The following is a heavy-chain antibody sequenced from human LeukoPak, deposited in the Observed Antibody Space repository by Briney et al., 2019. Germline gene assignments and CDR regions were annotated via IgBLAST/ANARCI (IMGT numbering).Heavy chain of an antibody. J-gene: IGHJ4*02. Sequence: SETLSLTCTVSGGSISGYYWSWIRQPPGKGLEWIGYIYYSGSTNYNPSLKSRVTMSVDTSKNQFSLKLSSVTAADTAVYYCARAWGFTYYFDYWGQGTLVTVSS. CDR3: ARAWGFTYYFDY. CDR1: GGSISGYY. CDR2: IYYSGST. V-gene: IGHV4-59*12. D-gene: IGHD3-10*01.